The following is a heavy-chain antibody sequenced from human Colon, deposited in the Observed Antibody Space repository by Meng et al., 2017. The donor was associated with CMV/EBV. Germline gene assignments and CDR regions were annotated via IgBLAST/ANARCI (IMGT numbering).Heavy chain of an antibody. CDR2: ILHSGNT. V-gene: IGHV4-4*02. J-gene: IGHJ4*02. Sequence: AVSGGSISSSNWWSWVRQPTGKGLEWIGEILHSGNTNYNPSLKSRVTISVDKSRNQFSLKLSPVTAADTAVYYCARDLTVVRGVLDYWSQGTLVTVSS. CDR3: ARDLTVVRGVLDY. CDR1: GGSISSSNW. D-gene: IGHD3-10*01.